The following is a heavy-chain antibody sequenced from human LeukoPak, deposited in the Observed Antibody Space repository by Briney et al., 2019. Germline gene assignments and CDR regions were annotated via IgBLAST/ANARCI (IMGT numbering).Heavy chain of an antibody. J-gene: IGHJ5*02. CDR1: GFTFITHG. Sequence: GNSVRLSCSASGFTFITHGIHWLRQAPGKGLEWVAFIWADGSHKYYADSVKGRFTISRDNSKRTVYLQMNSLRVEDTSVYFFARDPPDSGWAFFSLVQGTLVTVSS. CDR3: ARDPPDSGWAFFS. D-gene: IGHD6-19*01. CDR2: IWADGSHK. V-gene: IGHV3-33*01.